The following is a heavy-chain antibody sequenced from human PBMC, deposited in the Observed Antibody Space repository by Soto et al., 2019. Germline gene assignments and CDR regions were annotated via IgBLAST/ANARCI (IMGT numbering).Heavy chain of an antibody. D-gene: IGHD3-22*01. J-gene: IGHJ4*02. Sequence: GGSLRLSCAASGFTFSSYGMHWVRQAPGKGLEWVAVISYDGSNKYYADSVKGRFTISRDNSKNTLYLQMNSLRAEDTAVYYCAKPLEDDSSGYYFDYWGQGTLVTVSS. CDR2: ISYDGSNK. V-gene: IGHV3-30*18. CDR3: AKPLEDDSSGYYFDY. CDR1: GFTFSSYG.